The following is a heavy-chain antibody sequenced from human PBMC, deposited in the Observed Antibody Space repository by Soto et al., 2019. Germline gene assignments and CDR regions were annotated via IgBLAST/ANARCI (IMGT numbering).Heavy chain of an antibody. CDR3: ARSIDY. J-gene: IGHJ4*02. CDR1: GFTFRSYS. CDR2: ISASTTSI. V-gene: IGHV3-48*01. Sequence: SLRLSCAASGFTFRSYSMNWVRQAPGKGLDWISYISASTTSIYYADSVQGRFTISRDNAKNSLYLQMNSLRAEDTAVYYCARSIDYWGQGTLVTVSS.